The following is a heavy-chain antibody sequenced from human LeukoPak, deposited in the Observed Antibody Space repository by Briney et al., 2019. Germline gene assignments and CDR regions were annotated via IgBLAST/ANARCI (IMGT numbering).Heavy chain of an antibody. CDR2: IYYSGST. D-gene: IGHD3-22*01. J-gene: IGHJ4*02. CDR3: ACVNYDSSGYYFYYFDY. CDR1: GIIVSNNY. V-gene: IGHV4-39*07. Sequence: PGGSLKLSCAASGIIVSNNYMSWIRQPPGKGLEWIGSIYYSGSTYYNPSLKSRVTISVDTSKNQFSLKLSSVTAADTAVYYCACVNYDSSGYYFYYFDYWGRGTLVTVSS.